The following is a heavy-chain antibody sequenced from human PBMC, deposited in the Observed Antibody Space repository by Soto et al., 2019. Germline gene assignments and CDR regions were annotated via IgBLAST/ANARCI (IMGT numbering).Heavy chain of an antibody. Sequence: QVQLVESGGGVVQPGRSLRLSCAGSGFTFSSYAMHCVRQAPGKGLEWVAVISYDGSNKYYADSVKGRFTISRDNSKNTLYLQMNSLRAEDTAVYYCARYRSGWYGKVFDYWGQGTLVTVSS. CDR3: ARYRSGWYGKVFDY. V-gene: IGHV3-30-3*01. CDR2: ISYDGSNK. J-gene: IGHJ4*02. CDR1: GFTFSSYA. D-gene: IGHD6-19*01.